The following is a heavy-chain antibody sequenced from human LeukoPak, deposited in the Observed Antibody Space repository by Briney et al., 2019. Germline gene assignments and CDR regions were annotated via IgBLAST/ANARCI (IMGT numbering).Heavy chain of an antibody. J-gene: IGHJ4*02. CDR3: ARDGRRYCSSTSCYYFDY. CDR2: ISYDGSNK. Sequence: PGGSLRLSCAASGFTFSSYAMHWVRQAPGKGLEWGAVISYDGSNKYYADSVKGRFTISRDNSKNTLYLQMNSLRAEDTAVYYCARDGRRYCSSTSCYYFDYWGQGTLVTVSS. D-gene: IGHD2-2*01. CDR1: GFTFSSYA. V-gene: IGHV3-30-3*01.